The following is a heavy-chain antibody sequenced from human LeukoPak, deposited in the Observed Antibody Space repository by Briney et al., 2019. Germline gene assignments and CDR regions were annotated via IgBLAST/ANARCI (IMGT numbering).Heavy chain of an antibody. J-gene: IGHJ3*02. D-gene: IGHD3-22*01. CDR2: TNTAGNTI. CDR3: ARATYDISAVDAFDI. Sequence: PGGSLRLSCAASGFTFGDYFMSWIRQAPGKGLEWVAYTNTAGNTIYYADSMKGRFTISRDNAKNSLYLQMNTLGAEDTAVYYCARATYDISAVDAFDIWGQGKMVTVSP. V-gene: IGHV3-11*01. CDR1: GFTFGDYF.